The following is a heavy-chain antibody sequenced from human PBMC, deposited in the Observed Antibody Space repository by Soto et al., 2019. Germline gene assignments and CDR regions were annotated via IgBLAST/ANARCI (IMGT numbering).Heavy chain of an antibody. CDR1: GFSVSRDY. V-gene: IGHV3-53*01. CDR2: IYSSGVT. J-gene: IGHJ5*01. Sequence: VGSLRLSCAASGFSVSRDYISWVRQAPGKGLEWVSVIYSSGVTFYADSVKGRFTISRDDSKNTVHLQLNSLRAEDSAVYYCARITTSWFDSWGQGSLVTAPQ. D-gene: IGHD2-2*01. CDR3: ARITTSWFDS.